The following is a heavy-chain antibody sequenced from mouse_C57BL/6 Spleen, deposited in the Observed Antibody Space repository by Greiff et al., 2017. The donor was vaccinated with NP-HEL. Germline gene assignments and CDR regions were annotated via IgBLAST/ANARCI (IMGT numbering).Heavy chain of an antibody. CDR3: ARDDYYGSRGDWFAY. V-gene: IGHV3-6*01. Sequence: EVQLQESGPGLVKPSQSLSLTCSVTGYSITSGYYWNWIRQFPGNKLEWMGYISYDGSNNYNPSLKNRISITRDTSKNQFFLKLNSVTTEDTATYYCARDDYYGSRGDWFAYWGQGTLVTVSA. D-gene: IGHD1-1*01. CDR2: ISYDGSN. CDR1: GYSITSGYY. J-gene: IGHJ3*01.